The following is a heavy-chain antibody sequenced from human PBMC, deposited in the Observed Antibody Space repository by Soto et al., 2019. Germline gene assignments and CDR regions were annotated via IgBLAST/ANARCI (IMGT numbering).Heavy chain of an antibody. D-gene: IGHD6-19*01. Sequence: QVQLQQWGAGLLKPSETLSLTCAVYGGSFSGYYWSWIRQPPGKGLEWIGEINHSGSTNYNPSLKSRVPISGATTKNQYSLKLSSVTAADTAVYYCARRSGWYPFDYWGQGTLVTVSS. CDR2: INHSGST. CDR3: ARRSGWYPFDY. V-gene: IGHV4-34*01. CDR1: GGSFSGYY. J-gene: IGHJ4*02.